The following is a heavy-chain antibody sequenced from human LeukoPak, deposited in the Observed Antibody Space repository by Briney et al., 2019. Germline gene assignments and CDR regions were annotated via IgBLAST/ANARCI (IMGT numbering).Heavy chain of an antibody. V-gene: IGHV3-48*03. Sequence: GGSLRLSCAASGFTFSSYEMNWVRQAPGKGLEWVSYISSSGSTIYYADSVKGRFTISRDNAKNSLYLQMNSLRAEDTAVYYCARVENSYGSGSPDYWGQGTLVTVSS. J-gene: IGHJ4*02. CDR3: ARVENSYGSGSPDY. D-gene: IGHD3-10*01. CDR1: GFTFSSYE. CDR2: ISSSGSTI.